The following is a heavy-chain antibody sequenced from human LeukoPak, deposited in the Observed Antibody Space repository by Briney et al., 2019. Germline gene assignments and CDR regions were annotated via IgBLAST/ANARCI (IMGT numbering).Heavy chain of an antibody. CDR2: IYYSGST. J-gene: IGHJ4*02. Sequence: SETRSLTCTVSVGSISSYYCSWIRQPPWKGLEWIGYIYYSGSTNYNPSLKSRVTISVDTSKNQFSLKLSSVTAADTAVYYCARAVGPFDYWGQGTLVTVSS. CDR3: ARAVGPFDY. V-gene: IGHV4-59*01. CDR1: VGSISSYY.